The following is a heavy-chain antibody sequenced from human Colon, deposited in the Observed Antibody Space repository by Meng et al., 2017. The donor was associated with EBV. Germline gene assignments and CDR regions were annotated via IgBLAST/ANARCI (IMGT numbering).Heavy chain of an antibody. V-gene: IGHV1-2*02. Sequence: GEVNKPGALVGFYCKASGYTFPGYYLPWVPQAPGQGLKWMGWINPNSGGTNYAQKFQGRVTMTRDTSISTAYMELSRLRSDDTAIYYCAKVRDISSDSSSYYDYWGQGTLVTASS. D-gene: IGHD3-22*01. CDR2: INPNSGGT. CDR1: GYTFPGYY. CDR3: AKVRDISSDSSSYYDY. J-gene: IGHJ4*02.